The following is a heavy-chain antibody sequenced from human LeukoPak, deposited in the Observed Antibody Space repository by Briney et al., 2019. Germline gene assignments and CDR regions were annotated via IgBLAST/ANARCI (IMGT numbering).Heavy chain of an antibody. J-gene: IGHJ4*02. CDR3: TTAYYYGSGSYYTYYFDY. V-gene: IGHV3-15*01. CDR2: IKSKTEGGTT. CDR1: GFTFSNAW. D-gene: IGHD3-10*01. Sequence: GGSLRLSCAASGFTFSNAWMSWVRQAPGKGLEWVGRIKSKTEGGTTDYAAPVKGRFTISRDDSKNTLYLQMNSLKTEDTAVYYCTTAYYYGSGSYYTYYFDYWGQGTLVTVSS.